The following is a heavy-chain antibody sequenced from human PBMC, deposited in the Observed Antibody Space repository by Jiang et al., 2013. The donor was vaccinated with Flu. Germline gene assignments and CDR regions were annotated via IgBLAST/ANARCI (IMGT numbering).Heavy chain of an antibody. Sequence: RQMPGKAWSGWGSSILVTLIPDTARPSQGQVTISADKSISTAYLQWSSLKASDTAMYYCARLRAIGVEGSDIWGQGTMVTVSS. V-gene: IGHV5-51*01. D-gene: IGHD3-3*01. CDR2: SILVTLIP. J-gene: IGHJ3*02. CDR3: ARLRAIGVEGSDI.